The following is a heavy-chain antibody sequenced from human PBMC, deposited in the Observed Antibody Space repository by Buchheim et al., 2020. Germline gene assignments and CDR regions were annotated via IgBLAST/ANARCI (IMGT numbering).Heavy chain of an antibody. J-gene: IGHJ6*02. Sequence: EVQLLESGGGLVQPGGSLRLSCAASGFTFSSYAMSWVRQAPGKGLEWVSAISGSGGSTYYADSVKGRFTISRDNSKNTLYLQMNSLRAEDTAVYYCAKGLRGYSYGSYYYYYGMDVWGQGTT. D-gene: IGHD5-18*01. CDR3: AKGLRGYSYGSYYYYYGMDV. CDR2: ISGSGGST. V-gene: IGHV3-23*01. CDR1: GFTFSSYA.